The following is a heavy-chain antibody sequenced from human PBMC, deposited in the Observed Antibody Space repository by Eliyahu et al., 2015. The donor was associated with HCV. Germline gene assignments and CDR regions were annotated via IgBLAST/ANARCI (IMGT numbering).Heavy chain of an antibody. CDR1: XXTFXGNY. CDR2: IXPSGDRT. D-gene: IGHD6-19*01. V-gene: IGHV1-46*01. CDR3: ARDVGWAPGGP. J-gene: IGHJ5*02. Sequence: QVQVVQSGAEVRKPGASVQLSCRPSXXTFXGNYVHGVRXAPGQGLEWXGIIXPSGDRTTYAQKVQGRVTMTRDTSTSTVYMELHSLRSEDTAVYYCARDVGWAPGGPWGQGTLVTVSS.